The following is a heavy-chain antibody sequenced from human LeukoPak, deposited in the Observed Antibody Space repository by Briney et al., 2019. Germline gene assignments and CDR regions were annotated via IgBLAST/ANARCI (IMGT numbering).Heavy chain of an antibody. CDR1: GFTFSSYS. D-gene: IGHD3-10*01. CDR2: ISSSSSYI. J-gene: IGHJ3*02. CDR3: ARDKTPWLRGGGLIGAFDI. Sequence: GGSLRLSCAASGFTFSSYSMNWVRQAPGKGLEWVSSISSSSSYIHYADSVKGRFTISRDNAKNSLYLQMNSLRAEDTAVYYCARDKTPWLRGGGLIGAFDIWGQGTMVTVSS. V-gene: IGHV3-21*01.